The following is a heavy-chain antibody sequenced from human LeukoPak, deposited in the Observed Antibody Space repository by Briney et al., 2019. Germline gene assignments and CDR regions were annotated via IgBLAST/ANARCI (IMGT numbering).Heavy chain of an antibody. Sequence: GASVKVSCTASGYTFTIYGISWVRQAPGQGLEWMGWISAYSGNTNYAQKLQGRVTMTTDTSTSTAYMEVRSLRSDDTAVYYCARDEGVTYPFWYWGRVTLVTVSS. CDR1: GYTFTIYG. CDR2: ISAYSGNT. D-gene: IGHD3-3*01. CDR3: ARDEGVTYPFWY. V-gene: IGHV1-18*01. J-gene: IGHJ4*02.